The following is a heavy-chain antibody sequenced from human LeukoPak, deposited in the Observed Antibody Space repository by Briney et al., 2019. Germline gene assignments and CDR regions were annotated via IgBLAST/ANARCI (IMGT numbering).Heavy chain of an antibody. V-gene: IGHV4-39*01. CDR3: ARLAMGVPDY. D-gene: IGHD3-16*01. CDR2: IYYSGST. Sequence: SETLSLTCTVSGGSISSSSYYWGWIRQPPGKGLEWIGSIYYSGSTYYNSSLKSRVTISVDRSKNQFSLKLSSVTAADTAVYYCARLAMGVPDYRGQGTLVTVSS. J-gene: IGHJ4*02. CDR1: GGSISSSSYY.